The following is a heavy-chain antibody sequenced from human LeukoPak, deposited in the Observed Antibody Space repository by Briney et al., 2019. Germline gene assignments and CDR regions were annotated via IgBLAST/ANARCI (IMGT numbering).Heavy chain of an antibody. J-gene: IGHJ4*02. Sequence: GGSLRLSCAASGFTFRSYDMHWVRQVTGKGLEWVSAVGISGDTYYAGAVKGRFTISRENAKNSLYLQMNSLTVGDTAVYYCVRGGIQVSGIDEIDYWGQGTLVNVSS. CDR1: GFTFRSYD. CDR2: VGISGDT. CDR3: VRGGIQVSGIDEIDY. V-gene: IGHV3-13*01. D-gene: IGHD6-19*01.